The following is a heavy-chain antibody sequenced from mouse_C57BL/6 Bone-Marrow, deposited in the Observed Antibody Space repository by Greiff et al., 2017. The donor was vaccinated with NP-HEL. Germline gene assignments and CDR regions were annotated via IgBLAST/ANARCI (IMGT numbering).Heavy chain of an antibody. D-gene: IGHD4-1*01. CDR2: IDPSDSYT. CDR1: GYTFTSYW. Sequence: QVQLQQPGAELVMPGASVKLSCKASGYTFTSYWMHWVKQRPGQGLEWIGEIDPSDSYTNYNQKFKGKSTLTVDKSSSTAYMQLSSLTSEDSAVYYCERSDWGGFAYGGQGTLVTVSA. CDR3: ERSDWGGFAY. V-gene: IGHV1-69*01. J-gene: IGHJ3*01.